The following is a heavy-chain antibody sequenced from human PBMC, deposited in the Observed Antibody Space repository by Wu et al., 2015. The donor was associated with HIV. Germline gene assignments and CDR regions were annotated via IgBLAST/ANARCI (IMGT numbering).Heavy chain of an antibody. V-gene: IGHV1-2*02. D-gene: IGHD3-22*01. CDR3: ARDMPSIYDSSGHRSLDI. CDR2: INPQSAGM. CDR1: GYIFSAYY. J-gene: IGHJ3*02. Sequence: LVQSGAEVKKPGASVKVSCKASGYIFSAYYMHWVRQVPGQGLEWMGWINPQSAGMNSAQKFQGRVTMTRDTSANTAYLELTRLRSDDTAVYYCARDMPSIYDSSGHRSLDIWGQGTVVAVSS.